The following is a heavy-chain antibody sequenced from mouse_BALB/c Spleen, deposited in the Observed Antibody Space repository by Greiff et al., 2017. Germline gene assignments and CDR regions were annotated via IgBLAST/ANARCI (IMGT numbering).Heavy chain of an antibody. V-gene: IGHV1S29*02. J-gene: IGHJ4*01. CDR2: IYPYNGGT. CDR1: GYTFTDYN. D-gene: IGHD1-2*01. Sequence: EVHLVESGPELVKPGASVKISCKASGYTFTDYNMHWVKQSHGKSLEWIGYIYPYNGGTGYNQKFKSKATLTVDNSSSTAYMELRSLTSEDSAVYYCARSPYYGYEGYAMDYWGQGTSVTVSS. CDR3: ARSPYYGYEGYAMDY.